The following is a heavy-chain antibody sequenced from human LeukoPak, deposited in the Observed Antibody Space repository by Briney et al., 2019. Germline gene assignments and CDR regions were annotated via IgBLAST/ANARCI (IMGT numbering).Heavy chain of an antibody. CDR1: GFTFSRYA. J-gene: IGHJ3*02. CDR2: ISYDGGNK. V-gene: IGHV3-30*04. CDR3: ARDLGELLFHGAFDI. D-gene: IGHD3-10*01. Sequence: GGSLRLSCAASGFTFSRYAMHWVRQAPGKGLEWVAVISYDGGNKYYADSVKGRFTISRDKSKNTLYLQMNSLRAEDTAVYYCARDLGELLFHGAFDIWGQGTMVTVSS.